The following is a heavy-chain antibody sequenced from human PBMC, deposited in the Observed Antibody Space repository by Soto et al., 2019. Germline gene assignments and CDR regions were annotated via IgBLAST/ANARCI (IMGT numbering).Heavy chain of an antibody. V-gene: IGHV1-2*04. CDR2: INPNSGGT. J-gene: IGHJ4*02. Sequence: ASVKVSCKASGYTFTGYYMHWVRQAPGQGLEWMGWINPNSGGTNYAQKFQGWVTMTRDTSISTAYMELSRLRSDDTAVYYCARDRGPANYGFWSGHYYFDYWGQGTLVIGSS. D-gene: IGHD3-3*01. CDR1: GYTFTGYY. CDR3: ARDRGPANYGFWSGHYYFDY.